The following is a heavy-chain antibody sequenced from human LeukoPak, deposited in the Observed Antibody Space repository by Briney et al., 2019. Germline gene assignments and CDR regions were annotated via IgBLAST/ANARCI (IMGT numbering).Heavy chain of an antibody. CDR1: GFIFSSYW. V-gene: IGHV3-7*01. J-gene: IGHJ5*02. Sequence: GGSLRLSCAASGFIFSSYWMSWVRQAPGKGLEGVANIQHDGSEQYYVDSVKGRFTISRDNTKKSLFLQINSLRAEDTAVYYCATPARGGSALPWGQGTLVTVSS. CDR2: IQHDGSEQ. D-gene: IGHD6-19*01. CDR3: ATPARGGSALP.